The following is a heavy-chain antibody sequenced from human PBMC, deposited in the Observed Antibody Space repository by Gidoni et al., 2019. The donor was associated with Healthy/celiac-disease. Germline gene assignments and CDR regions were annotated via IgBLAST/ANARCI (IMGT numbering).Heavy chain of an antibody. V-gene: IGHV3-13*01. CDR1: GFTFSSYD. J-gene: IGHJ3*02. Sequence: EVQLVESGGGLVQPGGYLRLSCAASGFTFSSYDMHWVRQATGKGLEWVSAIGTAGDTYYPGSVKGRFTISRENAKNSLYLQMNSLRAGDTAVYYCARVPRWGELLDAFDIWGQGTMVTVSS. CDR2: IGTAGDT. D-gene: IGHD1-26*01. CDR3: ARVPRWGELLDAFDI.